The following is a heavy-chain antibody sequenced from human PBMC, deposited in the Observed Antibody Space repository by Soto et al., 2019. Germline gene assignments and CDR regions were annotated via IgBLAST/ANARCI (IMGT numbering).Heavy chain of an antibody. V-gene: IGHV2-5*02. J-gene: IGHJ4*02. D-gene: IGHD3-10*01. CDR3: ARGDGSARSTYFDS. Sequence: QITLRESGPSLVKPTQTLTLTCTFSGFSLSTSGVGVGWIRQSPGKALEWLALIYWDDDKRYRPSLKSTLNNPRATAKNQVVLTMTTVDPVDTATYYCARGDGSARSTYFDSWGQGTLVTVS. CDR1: GFSLSTSGVG. CDR2: IYWDDDK.